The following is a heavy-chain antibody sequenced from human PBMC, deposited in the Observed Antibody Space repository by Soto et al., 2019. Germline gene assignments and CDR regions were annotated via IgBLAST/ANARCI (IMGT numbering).Heavy chain of an antibody. J-gene: IGHJ4*02. V-gene: IGHV3-11*01. D-gene: IGHD5-12*01. CDR1: GFTFSDYY. CDR3: ARNLRLVDC. CDR2: ITTSGSTT. Sequence: PGGSLRLSCAASGFTFSDYYMSWIRQAPGKGLEWVSYITTSGSTTHSADSVKGRFTISRDNAKNSLYLQMNSLRAEDTAVYYCARNLRLVDCWGRGPLVTVSS.